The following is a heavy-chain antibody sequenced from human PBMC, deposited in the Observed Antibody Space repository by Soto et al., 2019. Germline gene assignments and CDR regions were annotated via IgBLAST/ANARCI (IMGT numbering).Heavy chain of an antibody. CDR2: IHHSGTT. V-gene: IGHV4-30-4*01. CDR3: ARDLLVFDSSGFHF. CDR1: GDPIGSGDFY. Sequence: QVLLQESGPGLVKASQTLSLDCTVSGDPIGSGDFYWTWIRQTPERGLEWIGNIHHSGTTSYNPSLGNQISMSMDTSRNVFSLSLTSVTVADAAVYFCARDLLVFDSSGFHFWGRGILVSV. J-gene: IGHJ4*01. D-gene: IGHD3-22*01.